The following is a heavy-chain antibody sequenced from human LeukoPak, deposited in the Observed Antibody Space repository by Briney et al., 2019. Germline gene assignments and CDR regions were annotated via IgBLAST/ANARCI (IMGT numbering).Heavy chain of an antibody. V-gene: IGHV3-23*01. J-gene: IGHJ4*02. Sequence: GGSLRLSCAASGFIFSSYAMSWVHQAPGKGLEWVAAISGSGGSTYYADSVKGRFAISRDNSKNTLYLQMNSLRAEDTAVYYCAKDRIAVAGTNFDYWGQGTLVTVSS. CDR1: GFIFSSYA. CDR2: ISGSGGST. CDR3: AKDRIAVAGTNFDY. D-gene: IGHD6-19*01.